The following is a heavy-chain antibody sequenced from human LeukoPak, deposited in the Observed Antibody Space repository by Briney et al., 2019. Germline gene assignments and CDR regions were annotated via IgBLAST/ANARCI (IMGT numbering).Heavy chain of an antibody. J-gene: IGHJ4*02. CDR1: GFTFTTYS. CDR3: ARDFYGDYGFDY. CDR2: ISSSSRTI. Sequence: GGSLRLSCAASGFTFTTYSMTWVRQAPGKGLEWVSYISSSSRTIYYADSVTGRFTISRDNAKNSVYLQMNSLRAEDTAVYYCARDFYGDYGFDYWGQGTLVTVSS. D-gene: IGHD4-17*01. V-gene: IGHV3-48*01.